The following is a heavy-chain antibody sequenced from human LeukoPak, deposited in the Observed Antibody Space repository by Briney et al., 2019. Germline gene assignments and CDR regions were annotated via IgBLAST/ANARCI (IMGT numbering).Heavy chain of an antibody. CDR3: ATGYYYYYMDV. CDR2: TYSSGST. Sequence: SETLSLTCTVSGGSISGYYWSWIHQPAGKGLEWIGRTYSSGSTNYNPSLKSRVTISVDKSKNQFSLRLSSVTAADTAVYYCATGYYYYYMDVCGKGTTVTVSS. CDR1: GGSISGYY. V-gene: IGHV4-4*07. J-gene: IGHJ6*03.